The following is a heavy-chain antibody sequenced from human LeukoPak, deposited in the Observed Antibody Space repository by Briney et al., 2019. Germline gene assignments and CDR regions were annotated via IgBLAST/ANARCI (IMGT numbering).Heavy chain of an antibody. CDR2: INHSGST. Sequence: SETLSLTCAVYGGSFSGYYWSWIRRPPGKGLEWIGEINHSGSTNYNPSLKSRVTISVDTSKNQFSLKLSSVTAADTAVYYCARAVVVVVAATRSTTGYGMDVWGQGTTVTVSS. V-gene: IGHV4-34*01. CDR1: GGSFSGYY. J-gene: IGHJ6*02. D-gene: IGHD2-15*01. CDR3: ARAVVVVVAATRSTTGYGMDV.